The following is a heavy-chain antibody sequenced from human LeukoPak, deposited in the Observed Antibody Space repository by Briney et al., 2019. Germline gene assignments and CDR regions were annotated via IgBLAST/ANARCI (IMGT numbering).Heavy chain of an antibody. D-gene: IGHD3-10*01. CDR2: ISAYNGNT. CDR1: GGTFSSYA. J-gene: IGHJ5*02. V-gene: IGHV1-18*01. Sequence: ASVKVSCKASGGTFSSYAISWVRQAPGQGLEWMGWISAYNGNTKYAQKYQGRITMTTDTSTSTAYMELRSLRSDDTAVYYCAKDQEYYGSGFNWFDPWGQGTLITVSS. CDR3: AKDQEYYGSGFNWFDP.